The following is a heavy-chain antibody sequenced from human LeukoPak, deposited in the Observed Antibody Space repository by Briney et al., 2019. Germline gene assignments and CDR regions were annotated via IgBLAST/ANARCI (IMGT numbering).Heavy chain of an antibody. CDR1: GGSISSYY. CDR3: ARDRSSSGWEPFDP. CDR2: IYYSGST. Sequence: PSETLSLTCTVSGGSISSYYWSWIRQPPGQGLEWIGYIYYSGSTNYNPSFKSRVTISVDTSKNQFSLKLSSVTAADTAVYYCARDRSSSGWEPFDPWGQGTLVTVSS. J-gene: IGHJ5*02. V-gene: IGHV4-59*01. D-gene: IGHD3-22*01.